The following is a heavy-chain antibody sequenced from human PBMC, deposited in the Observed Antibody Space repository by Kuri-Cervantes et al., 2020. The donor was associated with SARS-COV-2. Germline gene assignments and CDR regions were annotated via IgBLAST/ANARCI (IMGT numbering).Heavy chain of an antibody. CDR3: ARALRYHWSYAFVEY. CDR2: IYYSGST. V-gene: IGHV4-39*07. D-gene: IGHD1-7*01. J-gene: IGHJ4*02. CDR1: GGSISSGGYS. Sequence: SETLSLTCAVSGGSISSGGYSWSWIRQPPGKGLEWIGSIYYSGSTYYNPSLKSRVTISVDTSKNQFSLKLSSVTAADTAVYYCARALRYHWSYAFVEYWGQGALVTVSS.